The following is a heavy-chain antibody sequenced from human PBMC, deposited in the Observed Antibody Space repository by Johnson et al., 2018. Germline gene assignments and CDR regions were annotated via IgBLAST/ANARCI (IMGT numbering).Heavy chain of an antibody. CDR3: ARDLGSSWRYGLDV. Sequence: QVQLLESGGGVVQPGRSLRLSCAASGFTFSTYGMHWVRQAPGKGLEWVAVIWYDGSNKYYADSVKGRFTISRDNSKHTLYLQMNSLRAEDTAVYYCARDLGSSWRYGLDVWGQGTTVTVSS. CDR2: IWYDGSNK. CDR1: GFTFSTYG. D-gene: IGHD6-13*01. J-gene: IGHJ6*02. V-gene: IGHV3-33*01.